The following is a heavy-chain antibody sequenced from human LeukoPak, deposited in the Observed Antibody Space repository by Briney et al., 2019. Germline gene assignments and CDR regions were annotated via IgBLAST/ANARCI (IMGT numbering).Heavy chain of an antibody. CDR2: IYYSGST. CDR1: GGSISSSSYY. J-gene: IGHJ4*02. D-gene: IGHD3-10*01. Sequence: SETLSLTCTVSGGSISSSSYYWGWIRQPPGKGLEWIGSIYYSGSTYYNPSLKSRVTISVDTSKNQFSLKLSSVTAADTAVYYCATYTMLRGDPHAGFDYWGQGTLVTVSS. V-gene: IGHV4-39*01. CDR3: ATYTMLRGDPHAGFDY.